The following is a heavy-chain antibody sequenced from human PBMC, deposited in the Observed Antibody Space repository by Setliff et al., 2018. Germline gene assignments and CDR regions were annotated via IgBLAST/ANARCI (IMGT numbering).Heavy chain of an antibody. Sequence: SETLSLTCTVSGDPMSSRRYYWAWIRQPAGKGLEWIGQIYTSWSTNYNPSLKSRVTISLDTSNNQFSLSLSSVTAADTAVYYCARLPPLHTPMALTFDYWGQGILVTVSS. J-gene: IGHJ4*02. CDR1: GDPMSSRRYY. D-gene: IGHD5-18*01. CDR2: IYTSWST. CDR3: ARLPPLHTPMALTFDY. V-gene: IGHV4-61*09.